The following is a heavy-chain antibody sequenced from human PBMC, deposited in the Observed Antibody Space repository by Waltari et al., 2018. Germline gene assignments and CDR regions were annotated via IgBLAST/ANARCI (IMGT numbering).Heavy chain of an antibody. Sequence: QVHLVASGGGVVQPGRSLRLSCAAFEFTFSSYAMHWVRQAPGKGLEWVAVISYNERNIYYVDSVKGRFIISRDNSNKMLYLQMNNLRTEDTAVYYCARDYCDRTNCHGMDVWGQGTTVIVS. CDR2: ISYNERNI. D-gene: IGHD3-22*01. V-gene: IGHV3-30*04. CDR3: ARDYCDRTNCHGMDV. J-gene: IGHJ6*02. CDR1: EFTFSSYA.